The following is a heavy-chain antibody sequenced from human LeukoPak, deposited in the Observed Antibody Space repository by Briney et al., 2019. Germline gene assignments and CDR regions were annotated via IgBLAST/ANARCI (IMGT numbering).Heavy chain of an antibody. Sequence: SSETLSLTCTVSGGSISSYYWSWIRQPPGKGLEWIGYIYYSGSTNYNPSLKSRVTISVDTSKNQFSLKLSSVIAADTAVYYCARHYCSSTSCYSLYYYYGMDVWGQGTTVAVSS. CDR3: ARHYCSSTSCYSLYYYYGMDV. J-gene: IGHJ6*02. CDR1: GGSISSYY. CDR2: IYYSGST. D-gene: IGHD2-2*02. V-gene: IGHV4-59*08.